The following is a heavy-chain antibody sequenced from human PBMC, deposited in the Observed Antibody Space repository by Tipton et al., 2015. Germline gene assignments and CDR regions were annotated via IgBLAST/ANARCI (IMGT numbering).Heavy chain of an antibody. Sequence: GSLRLSCAASGFTFSTYSMSWVRQAPGKGLEWVSVIGADARTIFYADSVKGRFIISRDNSKNTVHLQMSSLRAEDTALYYCAKTQFVGVTRALDYWGQGSQVTVSS. CDR3: AKTQFVGVTRALDY. CDR2: IGADARTI. V-gene: IGHV3-23*01. D-gene: IGHD3-16*01. J-gene: IGHJ4*02. CDR1: GFTFSTYS.